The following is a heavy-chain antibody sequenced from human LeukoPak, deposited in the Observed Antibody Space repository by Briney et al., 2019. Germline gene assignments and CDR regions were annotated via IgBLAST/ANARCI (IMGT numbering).Heavy chain of an antibody. J-gene: IGHJ4*02. Sequence: SETLSLTCTVSGGSVSSSSYYWGWIRQPPGTGLEWIGSIYYSGCTYYNPSLQSRVTISVDTSKNHFSLKLSSATAADTAVYYCARQPLRTYTSSWSWDYWGQGTLVTVSS. CDR3: ARQPLRTYTSSWSWDY. D-gene: IGHD6-13*01. CDR2: IYYSGCT. CDR1: GGSVSSSSYY. V-gene: IGHV4-39*01.